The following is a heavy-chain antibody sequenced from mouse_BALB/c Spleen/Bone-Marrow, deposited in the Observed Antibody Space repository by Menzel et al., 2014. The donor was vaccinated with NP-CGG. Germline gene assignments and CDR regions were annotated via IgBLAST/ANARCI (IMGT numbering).Heavy chain of an antibody. Sequence: EVKLVESGGGLVKPGGPLKLSCAASGFTFSDYYMYWVRQTPEKRLEWVATISDGGSYTYYPDSVKGRFTISRDNAKNNLYLQMSSLKSEDTAMYYRARVSYDYFDYWGQGTTLTVSS. CDR2: ISDGGSYT. V-gene: IGHV5-4*02. J-gene: IGHJ2*01. CDR1: GFTFSDYY. CDR3: ARVSYDYFDY. D-gene: IGHD2-4*01.